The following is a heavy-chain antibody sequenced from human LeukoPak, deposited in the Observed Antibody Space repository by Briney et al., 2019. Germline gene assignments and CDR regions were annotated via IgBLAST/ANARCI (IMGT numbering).Heavy chain of an antibody. CDR1: GFTFSSYS. Sequence: QPGGSPRLSCAASGFTFSSYSMNWVRQAPGKGLEWVSAISGSGGSTYYADSVKGRFTISRDNSKNTLYLQMNSLRAEDTAVYYCAKCPSVLGGYSYGHFDYWGPGTLVTVSS. CDR3: AKCPSVLGGYSYGHFDY. CDR2: ISGSGGST. V-gene: IGHV3-23*01. J-gene: IGHJ4*02. D-gene: IGHD5-18*01.